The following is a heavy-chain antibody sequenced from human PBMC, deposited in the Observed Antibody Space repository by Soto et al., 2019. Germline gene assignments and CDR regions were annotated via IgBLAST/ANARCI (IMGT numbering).Heavy chain of an antibody. Sequence: PGGSLRLSCAASGFTFRGHGMHWVRQAPGRGLEWVALISYDGSIKYYADSVRGRFTISRDNSKNTLYLEMNSLRAEDTAVYYCANSEYSRYKNIDVWGQGTTVTVPS. D-gene: IGHD5-18*01. CDR1: GFTFRGHG. CDR2: ISYDGSIK. J-gene: IGHJ6*02. CDR3: ANSEYSRYKNIDV. V-gene: IGHV3-30*18.